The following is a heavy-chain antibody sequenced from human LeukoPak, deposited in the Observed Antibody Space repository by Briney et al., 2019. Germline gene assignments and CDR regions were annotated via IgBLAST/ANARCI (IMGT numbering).Heavy chain of an antibody. D-gene: IGHD6-6*01. CDR1: GGSFSGYY. CDR3: ASLSYSSSGYYFDY. J-gene: IGHJ4*02. Sequence: SETLSLTCAVYGGSFSGYYWSWIRQPPGKGLEWIGEINHSGSTNYNPSLKSRVTISVDTSKNQFSLKLSSVTAADTAVYYCASLSYSSSGYYFDYWGQGTLVTVSS. V-gene: IGHV4-34*09. CDR2: INHSGST.